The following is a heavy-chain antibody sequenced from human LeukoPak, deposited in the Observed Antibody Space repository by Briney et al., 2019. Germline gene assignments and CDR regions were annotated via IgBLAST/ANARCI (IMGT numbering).Heavy chain of an antibody. CDR1: GFTFSTYS. D-gene: IGHD3-10*01. Sequence: GGSLRLSCAASGFTFSTYSMNWVRQAPGKGLEWCGRTKNKGNSYTREYAASVKGRFTISRDDSKNSLYLQMNSLKTEDTAVYYCVAMIREVGYWGQGTLVTVSS. J-gene: IGHJ4*02. V-gene: IGHV3-72*01. CDR2: TKNKGNSYTR. CDR3: VAMIREVGY.